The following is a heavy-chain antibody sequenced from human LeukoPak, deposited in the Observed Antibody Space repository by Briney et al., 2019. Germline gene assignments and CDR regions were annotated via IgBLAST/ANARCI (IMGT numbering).Heavy chain of an antibody. CDR1: GFTFSDYD. CDR2: ITSSGGYT. V-gene: IGHV3-11*03. Sequence: GGSLRLSCAASGFTFSDYDMSWIRQAPGKGLEWVSYITSSGGYTDYADSVRGRFTFSRDNVKNSLFLQMNSLRAEDTAVYYCAKIHSRTGYFDLWGRGTLLTVSS. CDR3: AKIHSRTGYFDL. D-gene: IGHD3-22*01. J-gene: IGHJ2*01.